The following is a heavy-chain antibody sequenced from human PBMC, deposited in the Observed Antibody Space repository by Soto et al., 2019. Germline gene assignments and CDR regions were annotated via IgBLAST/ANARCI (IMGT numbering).Heavy chain of an antibody. CDR3: ARSSGYYYVDY. J-gene: IGHJ4*02. CDR1: GYTFTSYA. Sequence: QVQLVQSGAEVKKPGASVKVSCKASGYTFTSYAMHWVRQAPGKRLEWMGWINAGNGNTKYSQKFQGRVTITRDTSASTAYMELTSLRSEDTAVYYCARSSGYYYVDYLFQGTLGTVSS. CDR2: INAGNGNT. V-gene: IGHV1-3*01. D-gene: IGHD3-22*01.